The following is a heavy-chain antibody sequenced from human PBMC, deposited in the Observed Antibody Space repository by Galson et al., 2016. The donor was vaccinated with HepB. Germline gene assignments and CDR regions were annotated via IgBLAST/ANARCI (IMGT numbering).Heavy chain of an antibody. D-gene: IGHD6-13*01. CDR1: GGSFSGYY. CDR3: VRLGTAAAVANRRGSVY. Sequence: SETLSLTCAVYGGSFSGYYWSWIRQPPEMGLEYIGSIHSSGTSYYNPSLTSRVTVSADMSRNQFFLSLPSVTAADTAIYYCVRLGTAAAVANRRGSVYWSQGTRVTVSS. CDR2: IHSSGTS. J-gene: IGHJ4*02. V-gene: IGHV4-34*01.